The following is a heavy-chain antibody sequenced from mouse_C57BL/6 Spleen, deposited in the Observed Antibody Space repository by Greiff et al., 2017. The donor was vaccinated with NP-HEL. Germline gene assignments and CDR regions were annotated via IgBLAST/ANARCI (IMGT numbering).Heavy chain of an antibody. CDR1: GFTFSDYG. V-gene: IGHV5-17*01. Sequence: EVQGVESGGGLVKPGGSLKLSCAASGFTFSDYGMHWVRQAPEKGLEWVAYISRGSSTIYYADTVKGRFTISRDNAKNTLFLQMTSLRSEDTAMYYCARPDYGSSYDYAMDYWGQGTSVTVSS. CDR3: ARPDYGSSYDYAMDY. D-gene: IGHD1-1*01. J-gene: IGHJ4*01. CDR2: ISRGSSTI.